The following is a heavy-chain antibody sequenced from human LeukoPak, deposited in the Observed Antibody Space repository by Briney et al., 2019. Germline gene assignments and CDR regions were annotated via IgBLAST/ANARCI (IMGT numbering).Heavy chain of an antibody. CDR3: ARAARVVTAIPRPRYYFDC. D-gene: IGHD2-21*02. V-gene: IGHV3-21*01. J-gene: IGHJ4*02. CDR1: GFTFSSYS. CDR2: ISSSSYI. Sequence: GGSLRLSCAASGFTFSSYSMNWVRQAPGKGLEWVSSISSSSYIYYADSVKGRFTISRDNAKNSLYLQMNSLRAEDTAVYYCARAARVVTAIPRPRYYFDCWGQGTLVTVSS.